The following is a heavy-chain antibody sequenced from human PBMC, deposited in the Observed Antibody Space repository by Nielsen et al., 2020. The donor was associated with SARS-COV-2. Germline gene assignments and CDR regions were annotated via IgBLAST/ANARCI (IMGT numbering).Heavy chain of an antibody. V-gene: IGHV3-33*05. Sequence: GGSLRLFCAASGFDFSHHGIHWVRQAPGKGLEWVAHISYEGRNRGYADSVKGRFTISRDNSKNTGFLQMNSLRPEDTAFYFCARNPNYGNEFIIDSWGQGTLVTVPS. CDR2: ISYEGRNR. CDR3: ARNPNYGNEFIIDS. CDR1: GFDFSHHG. D-gene: IGHD3-16*01. J-gene: IGHJ5*01.